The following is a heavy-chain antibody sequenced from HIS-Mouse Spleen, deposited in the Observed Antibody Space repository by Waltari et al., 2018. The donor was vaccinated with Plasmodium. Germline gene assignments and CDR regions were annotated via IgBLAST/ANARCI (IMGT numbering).Heavy chain of an antibody. V-gene: IGHV3-30*18. J-gene: IGHJ4*02. CDR3: AKAQGVINFDY. Sequence: QVQLVESGGGVVQPGRSLRLSCAASGFTFSSYGMHWVSQAPGKGLEWVAVISYDGSNKYYADSVKGRFTISRDNSKNTLYLQMNSLRAEDTAVYYCAKAQGVINFDYWGQGTLVTVSS. CDR1: GFTFSSYG. CDR2: ISYDGSNK. D-gene: IGHD3-16*01.